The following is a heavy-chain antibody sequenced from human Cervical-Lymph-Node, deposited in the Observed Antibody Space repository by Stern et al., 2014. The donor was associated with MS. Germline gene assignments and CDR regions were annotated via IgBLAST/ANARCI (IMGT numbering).Heavy chain of an antibody. CDR2: IRDDGTET. J-gene: IGHJ4*02. CDR3: ARFSRREVSD. D-gene: IGHD2/OR15-2a*01. V-gene: IGHV3-7*01. Sequence: EDQLVESGGGLVQPGGSLRLSCAASGFTFSSYWMSWVRQAPGKGLEWVANIRDDGTETYYVDSVKGRFAISRDNAKNSLYLQMNSLRAEDTALYYCARFSRREVSDWGQGTLVTVSS. CDR1: GFTFSSYW.